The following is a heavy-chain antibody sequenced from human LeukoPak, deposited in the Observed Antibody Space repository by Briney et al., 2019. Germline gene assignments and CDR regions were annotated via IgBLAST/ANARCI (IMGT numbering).Heavy chain of an antibody. J-gene: IGHJ4*02. CDR2: INPNSGGT. V-gene: IGHV1-2*02. CDR3: ARYSGYSYGYGFGY. CDR1: GYTFTGYY. D-gene: IGHD5-18*01. Sequence: ASVKVSCKASGYTFTGYYMHWVRQAPGQGLEWMGWINPNSGGTNYAQKFQGRVTMTRDMSISTAYMELSRLRSDDTAVYYCARYSGYSYGYGFGYWGQGTLVTVSS.